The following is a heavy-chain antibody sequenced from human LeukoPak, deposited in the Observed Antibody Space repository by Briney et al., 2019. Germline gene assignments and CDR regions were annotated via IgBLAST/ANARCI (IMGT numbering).Heavy chain of an antibody. Sequence: ASVKLSCKASGYTFTGYYMHWVRQAPGQGLEWMGWINPNSGGTNYAQKFQGRVTMTRDTSISTAYMELSRLRSDDTAVYYCARGDGYDIFNWFDPWGQGTLVTVSS. J-gene: IGHJ5*02. V-gene: IGHV1-2*02. CDR3: ARGDGYDIFNWFDP. CDR2: INPNSGGT. CDR1: GYTFTGYY. D-gene: IGHD3-9*01.